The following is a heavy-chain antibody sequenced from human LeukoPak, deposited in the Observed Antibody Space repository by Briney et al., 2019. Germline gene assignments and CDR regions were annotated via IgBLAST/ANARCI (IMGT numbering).Heavy chain of an antibody. J-gene: IGHJ4*02. Sequence: SLKLSCKASGYTLTGYFLHSVPHTPGQGHEWIGCINPNSGGTNSAQKFQGRVTMTRDTFISTAYMELRRLRSDDTAVYYCARTKSDAYCGGDCYLYYFDYWGPGTLVTVSS. D-gene: IGHD2-21*02. CDR3: ARTKSDAYCGGDCYLYYFDY. CDR1: GYTLTGYF. V-gene: IGHV1-2*02. CDR2: INPNSGGT.